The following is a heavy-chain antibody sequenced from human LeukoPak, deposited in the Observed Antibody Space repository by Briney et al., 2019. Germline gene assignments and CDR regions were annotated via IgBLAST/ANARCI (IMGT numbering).Heavy chain of an antibody. CDR2: ISSNEYDT. CDR1: GFTFGAYF. D-gene: IGHD2-8*01. V-gene: IGHV3-64D*06. Sequence: HPGGSLRLSCSASGFTFGAYFMHWVRQAPGKGLQYVSSISSNEYDTYYADSVKGRFTISRDNSKNTLFLQMSNLRPEDTAVYYCVKDLNGTWSFDYWGQGTLVTVSS. J-gene: IGHJ4*02. CDR3: VKDLNGTWSFDY.